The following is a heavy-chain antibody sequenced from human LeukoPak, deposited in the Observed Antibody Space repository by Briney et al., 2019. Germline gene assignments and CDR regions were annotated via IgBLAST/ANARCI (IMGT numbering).Heavy chain of an antibody. V-gene: IGHV4-59*11. CDR2: IHYSGST. CDR3: ARDPGGYNSLWGFDY. Sequence: PSETLSLTCTVSGGSISSHYWSWIRQPPGKGLEWIGYIHYSGSTNYNPSLKSRVTISVDTSKNQFSLKLSSVTAADTAVYYCARDPGGYNSLWGFDYWGQGTLVTVSS. J-gene: IGHJ4*02. D-gene: IGHD5-24*01. CDR1: GGSISSHY.